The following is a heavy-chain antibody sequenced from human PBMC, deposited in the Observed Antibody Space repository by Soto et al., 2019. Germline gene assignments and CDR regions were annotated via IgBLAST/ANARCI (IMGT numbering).Heavy chain of an antibody. Sequence: SETLSLTCTVSGHSLSSGGYYWSWIRQHPGKGLEWVGNIYFTGSTLYNPSLKSRLAMSLDTSKNQFSLRLTSVTAADTAVYFCARDWGSSGWPNWGQGTLVTVSS. D-gene: IGHD6-19*01. CDR3: ARDWGSSGWPN. J-gene: IGHJ4*02. CDR2: IYFTGST. V-gene: IGHV4-31*03. CDR1: GHSLSSGGYY.